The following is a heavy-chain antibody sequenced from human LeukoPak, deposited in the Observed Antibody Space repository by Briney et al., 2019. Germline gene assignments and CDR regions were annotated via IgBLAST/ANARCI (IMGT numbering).Heavy chain of an antibody. CDR1: GFTLSNHW. CDR3: ARGVHCSGGSCYPFDY. D-gene: IGHD2-15*01. V-gene: IGHV3-74*01. CDR2: ISGDEIWT. J-gene: IGHJ4*02. Sequence: GGSLRLSCAASGFTLSNHWMHWVRQAPGKGLVWVSRISGDEIWTSYADSVKGRFLISRDNAKNSLYLQMNSLRAEDTAVYYCARGVHCSGGSCYPFDYWGQGTLVTVSS.